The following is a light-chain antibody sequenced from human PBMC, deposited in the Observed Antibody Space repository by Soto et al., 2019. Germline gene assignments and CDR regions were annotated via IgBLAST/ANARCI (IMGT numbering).Light chain of an antibody. Sequence: QSVLTQPPSVSGTPGQTVTISCSGSSSNIGRNVVYWYQQFPGASPKVVIFGADKRPSGVPDRLSASRSAASASLAISGLLYDDEDDYHCAAWDDSMNSPVFGGGTKLTVL. CDR1: SSNIGRNV. CDR2: GAD. J-gene: IGLJ3*02. CDR3: AAWDDSMNSPV. V-gene: IGLV1-47*02.